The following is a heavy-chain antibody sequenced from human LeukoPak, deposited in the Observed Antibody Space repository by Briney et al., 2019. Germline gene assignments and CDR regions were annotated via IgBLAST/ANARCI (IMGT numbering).Heavy chain of an antibody. J-gene: IGHJ6*02. V-gene: IGHV1-18*01. Sequence: ASEEVSCKASGYTFTSYGISWVRQAPGQGLEWMGWISAYNGNTNYAQKLQGRVTMTTDTSTSTAYMELRSLRSDDTAVYYCARGGIVVVVAATRHYYYGMDVWGQGTTVTVSS. CDR1: GYTFTSYG. D-gene: IGHD2-15*01. CDR2: ISAYNGNT. CDR3: ARGGIVVVVAATRHYYYGMDV.